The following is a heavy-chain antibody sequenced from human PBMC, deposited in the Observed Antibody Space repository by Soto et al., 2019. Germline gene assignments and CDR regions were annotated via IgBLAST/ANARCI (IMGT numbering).Heavy chain of an antibody. CDR3: ARDPEWGAVDI. CDR2: INPDGSDP. D-gene: IGHD1-26*01. J-gene: IGHJ3*02. Sequence: GGSLRLSCAASGFTFSHTWMSWVRQAPGKRLEWVAKINPDGSDPDYVDSVKGRFSISRDNTKNSLYLQMNSLRVEDTAVYYCARDPEWGAVDIWGRGTMVTV. V-gene: IGHV3-7*01. CDR1: GFTFSHTW.